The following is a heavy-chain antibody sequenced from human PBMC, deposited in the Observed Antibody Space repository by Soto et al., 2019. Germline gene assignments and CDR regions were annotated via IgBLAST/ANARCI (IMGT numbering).Heavy chain of an antibody. Sequence: PWESLKISCTVSVYRLTRSGIRWGRHMHVTGLEWMGRIDPSDSYTNYSPYFQGHVTISADKSISTAYLKWSRLKASDTDMYYCERHPADWSRTSCDEDYGMDVWGQGTTVTVSS. CDR2: IDPSDSYT. J-gene: IGHJ6*02. CDR1: VYRLTRSG. CDR3: ERHPADWSRTSCDEDYGMDV. V-gene: IGHV5-10-1*01. D-gene: IGHD2-2*01.